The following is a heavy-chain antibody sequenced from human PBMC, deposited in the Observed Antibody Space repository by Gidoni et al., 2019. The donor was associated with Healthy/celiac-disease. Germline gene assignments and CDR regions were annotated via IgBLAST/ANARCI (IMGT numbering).Heavy chain of an antibody. CDR2: IIPIFGTA. Sequence: QVQLVQSGAEVKKPGSSVKVSCKASGGTFSGYAISWVRQAPGQGLEWMGGIIPIFGTANYAQKFQGRVTITADESTSTAYMELSSLRSEDTSVYYCASSLVPAAMSYYYYYMDVWGKGTTVTVSS. V-gene: IGHV1-69*01. D-gene: IGHD2-2*01. CDR1: GGTFSGYA. CDR3: ASSLVPAAMSYYYYYMDV. J-gene: IGHJ6*03.